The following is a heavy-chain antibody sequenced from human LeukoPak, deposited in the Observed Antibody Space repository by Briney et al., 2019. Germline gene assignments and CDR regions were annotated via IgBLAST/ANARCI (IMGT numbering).Heavy chain of an antibody. J-gene: IGHJ6*03. CDR1: GFTFSSYS. CDR3: ARGQGDQFDYYMDV. CDR2: ISSSSSYI. Sequence: GGSLRLSCAASGFTFSSYSMNWVRQAPGKGLEWVPSISSSSSYIYYADSVKGRFTISRDNAKNSLYLQMNSLRAEDTAVYYCARGQGDQFDYYMDVWGKGTTVTVSS. V-gene: IGHV3-21*01. D-gene: IGHD2-21*01.